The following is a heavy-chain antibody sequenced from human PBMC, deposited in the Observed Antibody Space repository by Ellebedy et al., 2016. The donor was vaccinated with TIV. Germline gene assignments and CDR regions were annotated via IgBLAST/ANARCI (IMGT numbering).Heavy chain of an antibody. D-gene: IGHD3-10*01. Sequence: ASVKVSCXASGYTFTSYDINWVRQATGQGLEWMGWISAYNGNTNYAQKLQGRVTMTTDTSTSTAYMELNSLRSEDTAVYYCATASGSGWYYGMDVWGQGTTVTVSS. CDR1: GYTFTSYD. J-gene: IGHJ6*02. CDR2: ISAYNGNT. CDR3: ATASGSGWYYGMDV. V-gene: IGHV1-18*01.